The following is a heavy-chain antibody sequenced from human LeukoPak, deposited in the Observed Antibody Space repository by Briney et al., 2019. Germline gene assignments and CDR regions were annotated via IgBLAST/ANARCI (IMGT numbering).Heavy chain of an antibody. CDR1: GFTFSSYE. CDR3: ASLGTYDSSGYQDC. Sequence: PGGSLRLSCAASGFTFSSYEMNWVRQAPGKGLEWVSYISSSGSTIYYADSVKGRFTISRDNAKNSLYLQMNSLRAEDTAVYYCASLGTYDSSGYQDCWGQGTLVTVSS. CDR2: ISSSGSTI. J-gene: IGHJ4*02. V-gene: IGHV3-48*03. D-gene: IGHD3-22*01.